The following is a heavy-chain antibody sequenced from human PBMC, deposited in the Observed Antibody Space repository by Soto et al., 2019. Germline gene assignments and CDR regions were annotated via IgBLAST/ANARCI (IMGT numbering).Heavy chain of an antibody. V-gene: IGHV4-59*01. Sequence: PSETLSLTYTVSGGSISSDYWSWLRQPPGKGLEWIGYIYYSGSTNYNPSLKSRVTISVDTSKNQFSLKLNSVTAADTAVYYCARRYGASFDYWGQGILVTVPQ. CDR3: ARRYGASFDY. J-gene: IGHJ4*02. CDR2: IYYSGST. CDR1: GGSISSDY. D-gene: IGHD4-17*01.